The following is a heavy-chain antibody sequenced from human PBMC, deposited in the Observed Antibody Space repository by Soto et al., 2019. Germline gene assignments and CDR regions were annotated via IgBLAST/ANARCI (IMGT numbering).Heavy chain of an antibody. CDR1: GDSLRGQS. J-gene: IGHJ6*02. CDR3: AREDSYGWSGESLDV. D-gene: IGHD6-19*01. Sequence: QVQLQQWGAGLLKASETLSLTCAVVGDSLRGQSWNWIRQSPGKGLEWLGELDQSGGTNYNPSLKSRAIISDDTSKNQFSLTLTSVTAAHTAVYYCAREDSYGWSGESLDVWGQGTTVTVSS. CDR2: LDQSGGT. V-gene: IGHV4-34*01.